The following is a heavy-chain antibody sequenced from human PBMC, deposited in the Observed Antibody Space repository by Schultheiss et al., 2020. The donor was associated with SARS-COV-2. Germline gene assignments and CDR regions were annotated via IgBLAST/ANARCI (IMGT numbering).Heavy chain of an antibody. CDR2: INPNSGGT. Sequence: GESLKISCKASGYTFTSYYMHWVRQAPGQGLEWMGIINPNSGGTNYAQKFQGRVTMTRDTSISTAYMELSRLRSDDTAVYYCARVRIVVVPAAMGYYYYGMDVWGQGTTVTVSS. CDR1: GYTFTSYY. V-gene: IGHV1-2*02. D-gene: IGHD2-2*01. J-gene: IGHJ6*02. CDR3: ARVRIVVVPAAMGYYYYGMDV.